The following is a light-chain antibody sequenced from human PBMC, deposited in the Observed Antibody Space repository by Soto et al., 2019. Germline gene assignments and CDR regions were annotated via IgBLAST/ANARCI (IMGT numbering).Light chain of an antibody. CDR2: GAS. CDR1: QSVGSD. Sequence: EIVMTQSPATLSVSPGERVSLSCRASQSVGSDLAWYLQKPGQAPSLLVYGASTRATGMPARFSGSGSGTEFTLTISSLQSEDFAVYYCQQYNNWPHTLGQGTKLEIK. CDR3: QQYNNWPHT. J-gene: IGKJ2*01. V-gene: IGKV3-15*01.